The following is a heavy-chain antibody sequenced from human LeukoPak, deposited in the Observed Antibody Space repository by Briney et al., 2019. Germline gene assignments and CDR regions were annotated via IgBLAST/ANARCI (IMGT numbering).Heavy chain of an antibody. Sequence: GGSLRLSCAASRFTFSSYAMHWVRRAPGKGLHWVAAISYDGTNKYYADSVKGRFTISRDNSKNTLYLQMNSLRADDTAVFYCARGHPRPRVIAVAGNFDSWGQGTLVTVSS. CDR3: ARGHPRPRVIAVAGNFDS. CDR1: RFTFSSYA. CDR2: ISYDGTNK. D-gene: IGHD6-19*01. V-gene: IGHV3-30-3*01. J-gene: IGHJ4*02.